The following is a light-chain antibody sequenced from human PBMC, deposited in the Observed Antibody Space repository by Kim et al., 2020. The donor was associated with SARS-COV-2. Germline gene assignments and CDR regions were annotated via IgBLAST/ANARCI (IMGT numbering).Light chain of an antibody. J-gene: IGKJ1*01. V-gene: IGKV3-20*01. CDR3: QQYGSSPWT. CDR1: QSVSSNY. CDR2: GAS. Sequence: SPGERAPLSGRASQSVSSNYLAWYQQKPGQAPRLLIYGASSRATAIPDRFSGSGSGTDFTLTISRLEPEDCAVYYCQQYGSSPWTFGQGTKVDIK.